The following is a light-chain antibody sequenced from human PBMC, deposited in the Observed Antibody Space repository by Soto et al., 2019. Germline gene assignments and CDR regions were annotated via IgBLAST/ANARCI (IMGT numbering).Light chain of an antibody. CDR3: SSYAGSNNLVI. V-gene: IGLV2-8*01. CDR1: SSDVGGYNY. Sequence: QSALTQPPSASGSPGQSVTISCTGTSSDVGGYNYVSWYQQHPGKAPKLMIYEVSNRPSGVPDRFSGSKSGNTASLTVSGLQAEDEADYYCSSYAGSNNLVIFGGGTQLTVL. CDR2: EVS. J-gene: IGLJ2*01.